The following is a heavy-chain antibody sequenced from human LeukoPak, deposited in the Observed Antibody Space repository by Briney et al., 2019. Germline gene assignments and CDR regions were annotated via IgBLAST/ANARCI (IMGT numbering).Heavy chain of an antibody. CDR2: IYHSGST. V-gene: IGHV4-39*07. J-gene: IGHJ5*02. CDR3: ARGGVGAYPSAFDP. D-gene: IGHD1-26*01. Sequence: SETLSLTCTVSGGSISSSSYYWGWIRQPPGKGLEWIGEIYHSGSTNYNPSLKSRVTISVDKSKNQFSLKLSSVTAADTAVYYCARGGVGAYPSAFDPWGQGTLVTVSS. CDR1: GGSISSSSYY.